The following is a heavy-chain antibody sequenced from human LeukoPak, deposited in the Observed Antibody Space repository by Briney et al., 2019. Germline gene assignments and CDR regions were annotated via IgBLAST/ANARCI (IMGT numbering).Heavy chain of an antibody. CDR1: GFTFSSFA. J-gene: IGHJ3*01. CDR3: AKDRSCSGSSCNVGS. CDR2: ISGSGGGT. Sequence: GGSLRLSCAASGFTFSSFAMSWVRQAPGKGLEWVSAISGSGGGTFYADSVKGRFTISRDNSKNTLFLQMNGLRAEDTAVYHCAKDRSCSGSSCNVGSWGRGTMVTVSS. D-gene: IGHD2-2*01. V-gene: IGHV3-23*01.